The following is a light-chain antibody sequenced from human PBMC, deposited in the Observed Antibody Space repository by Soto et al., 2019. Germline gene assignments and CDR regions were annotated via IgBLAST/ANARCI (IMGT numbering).Light chain of an antibody. CDR3: GTWDSSLGAGNVV. CDR2: DNN. CDR1: TSNIGNNY. J-gene: IGLJ3*02. Sequence: QSVLTQPPSVSAAPGQKVTISCSGSTSNIGNNYVSWYQQLPATAPKLLIYDNNKRPSGIPDRFSGSKSGTSATLGITGLQTGDEADYYCGTWDSSLGAGNVVFGGGTKLTVL. V-gene: IGLV1-51*01.